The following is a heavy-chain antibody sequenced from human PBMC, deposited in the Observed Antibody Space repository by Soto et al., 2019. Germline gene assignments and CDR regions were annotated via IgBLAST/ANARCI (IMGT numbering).Heavy chain of an antibody. CDR1: GFTFSSYA. CDR3: AKDTIFGVVIIDYYFDY. V-gene: IGHV3-23*01. CDR2: ISGSGGST. Sequence: GGSLRLSCAASGFTFSSYAMSWVRQAPGKGLEWVSAISGSGGSTYYADSVKGRFTISRDNSKNTLYLQMNSLRAEDTAVYYCAKDTIFGVVIIDYYFDYWGQGTLVTVSS. D-gene: IGHD3-3*01. J-gene: IGHJ4*02.